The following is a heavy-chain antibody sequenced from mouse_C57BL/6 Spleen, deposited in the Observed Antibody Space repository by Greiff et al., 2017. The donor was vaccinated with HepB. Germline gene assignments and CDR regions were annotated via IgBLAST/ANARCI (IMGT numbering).Heavy chain of an antibody. D-gene: IGHD1-1*01. Sequence: EVQVVESGGGLVQPGGSMKLSCVASGFTFSNYWMNWVRQSPEKGLEWVAQIRLKSDNYATHYAESVKGRFTISRDDSKSSVYLQMNNLRAEDTGIYYCTGPYYYGSTLYAMDYWGQGTSVTVSS. CDR2: IRLKSDNYAT. V-gene: IGHV6-3*01. J-gene: IGHJ4*01. CDR3: TGPYYYGSTLYAMDY. CDR1: GFTFSNYW.